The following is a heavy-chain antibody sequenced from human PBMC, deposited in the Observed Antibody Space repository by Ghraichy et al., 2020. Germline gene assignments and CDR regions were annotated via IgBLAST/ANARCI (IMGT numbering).Heavy chain of an antibody. J-gene: IGHJ4*02. D-gene: IGHD3-10*01. CDR3: ARVGANPRRGPYYYGSGSYLGY. CDR2: INHSGST. V-gene: IGHV4-34*01. Sequence: SETLSLTCAVYGGSFSGYYWSWIRQPPGKGLEWIGEINHSGSTNYNPSLKSRVTISVDTSKNQFSLKLSSVTAADTAVYYCARVGANPRRGPYYYGSGSYLGYWGQGTLVTVSS. CDR1: GGSFSGYY.